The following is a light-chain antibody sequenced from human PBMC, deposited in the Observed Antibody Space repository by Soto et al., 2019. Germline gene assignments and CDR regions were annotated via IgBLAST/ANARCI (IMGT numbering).Light chain of an antibody. V-gene: IGLV2-14*01. CDR1: SSDVGGYNY. Sequence: QSALTQPASVSGSPGQSITISCTGTSSDVGGYNYVSWYQQHPGQAPQLMIYEVSNRPSGVSNRFSGSKSGNTASLTISGLQAEDETDYYCSSYTSTGAWVFGGGTKLTVL. CDR3: SSYTSTGAWV. J-gene: IGLJ3*02. CDR2: EVS.